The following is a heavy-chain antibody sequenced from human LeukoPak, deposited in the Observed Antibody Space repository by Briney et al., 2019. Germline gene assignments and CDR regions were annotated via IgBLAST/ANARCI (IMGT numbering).Heavy chain of an antibody. Sequence: VASVKVSCKASGYTFTGYYMHWVRQAPGQGLEWMGWINPNSGGTNYAQKFQGRVTMTRDTSISTAYMELSRLRSDDTAVYYCARVGVYFDWLSHFDYWGQGTLVTVSS. D-gene: IGHD3-9*01. CDR1: GYTFTGYY. J-gene: IGHJ4*02. CDR2: INPNSGGT. V-gene: IGHV1-2*02. CDR3: ARVGVYFDWLSHFDY.